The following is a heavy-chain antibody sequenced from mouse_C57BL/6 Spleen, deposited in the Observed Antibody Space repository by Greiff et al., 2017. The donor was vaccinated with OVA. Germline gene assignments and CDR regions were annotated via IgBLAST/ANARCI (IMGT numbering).Heavy chain of an antibody. V-gene: IGHV3-6*01. D-gene: IGHD2-5*01. Sequence: EVQLQASLPGLVKPSQSLSLTCSVTGYSITSGYYWNWLRQFPGNKLEWMGYISYDGSNNYNPSLKNRISITRDTSKNQFFLKLNSVTTEDTATYYCARDKIAYSNYFDYWGQGTTLTVSS. CDR3: ARDKIAYSNYFDY. J-gene: IGHJ2*01. CDR2: ISYDGSN. CDR1: GYSITSGYY.